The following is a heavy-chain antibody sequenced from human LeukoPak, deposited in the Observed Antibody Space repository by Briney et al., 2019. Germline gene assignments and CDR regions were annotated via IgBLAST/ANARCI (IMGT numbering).Heavy chain of an antibody. CDR1: GFSFSSYW. V-gene: IGHV3-74*01. Sequence: GGSLRLSCAASGFSFSSYWMHWVRQAPGTGLVWVSRIKSDGSTTNYADFVKGRFTISRDNAKNTPYLQMNSLRAEDTAVYYCARAGEGLLAYSFDIWGQGTMVTVSS. CDR3: ARAGEGLLAYSFDI. CDR2: IKSDGSTT. D-gene: IGHD1-26*01. J-gene: IGHJ3*02.